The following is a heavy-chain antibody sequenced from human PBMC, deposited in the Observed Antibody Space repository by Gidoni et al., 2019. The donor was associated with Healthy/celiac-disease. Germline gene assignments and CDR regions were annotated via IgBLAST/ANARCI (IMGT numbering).Heavy chain of an antibody. V-gene: IGHV3-74*01. D-gene: IGHD2-15*01. CDR1: GFTFSSYW. J-gene: IGHJ6*02. Sequence: EVQLVESGGGLVQPGGSLRLSCAASGFTFSSYWMHWVRQAPGKGLVWVSRINSDGSSTSYADSVKGRFTISRDNAKNTLYLQMNSLRAEDTAVYYCARDGYCSGGSCYDGMDVWGQGTTVTVSS. CDR3: ARDGYCSGGSCYDGMDV. CDR2: INSDGSST.